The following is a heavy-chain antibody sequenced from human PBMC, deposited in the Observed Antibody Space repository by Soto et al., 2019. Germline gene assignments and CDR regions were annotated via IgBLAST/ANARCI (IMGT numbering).Heavy chain of an antibody. J-gene: IGHJ3*02. V-gene: IGHV4-59*01. CDR1: GGSISSYY. CDR2: IYYSGST. D-gene: IGHD2-15*01. Sequence: PSETLSLTCTVSGGSISSYYWSWIRQPPGKGLEWVGYIYYSGSTNYNPSLKSRVTISVDTSKNQFSLKLSSVTAADTAVYYCASWGKYCSGGSCYSNAFDIWGQGTMVTVSS. CDR3: ASWGKYCSGGSCYSNAFDI.